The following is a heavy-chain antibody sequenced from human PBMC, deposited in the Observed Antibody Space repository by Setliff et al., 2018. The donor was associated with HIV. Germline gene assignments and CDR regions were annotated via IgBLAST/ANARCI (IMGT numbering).Heavy chain of an antibody. CDR1: GYTFTGYY. D-gene: IGHD2-8*02. CDR3: AREADYSDTGGQYRY. CDR2: INPNVGGT. V-gene: IGHV1-2*02. Sequence: ASVKVSCKGSGYTFTGYYVHWVRLAPGQGLEWMGWINPNVGGTTYAQKFQGRVTMTRDTSISTAYMELSRLTSDDTTLYYCAREADYSDTGGQYRYWGQGTLVTVSS. J-gene: IGHJ4*02.